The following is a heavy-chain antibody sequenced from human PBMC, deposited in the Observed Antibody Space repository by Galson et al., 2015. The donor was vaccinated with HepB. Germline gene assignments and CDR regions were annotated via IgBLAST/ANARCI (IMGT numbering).Heavy chain of an antibody. CDR2: IWYDGSNK. Sequence: SLRLSCAASGFTFSSYGMHWVRQAPGKGLEWVAVIWYDGSNKYYADSVKGRFTISSDNSKNTLYLQMNSLRAEDTAVYYCARVRPVGATHDAFDIWGQGTMVTVSS. V-gene: IGHV3-33*01. CDR1: GFTFSSYG. J-gene: IGHJ3*02. D-gene: IGHD1-26*01. CDR3: ARVRPVGATHDAFDI.